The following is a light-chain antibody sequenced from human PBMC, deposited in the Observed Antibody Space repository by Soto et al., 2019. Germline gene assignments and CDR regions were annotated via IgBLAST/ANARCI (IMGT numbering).Light chain of an antibody. CDR2: GAS. CDR1: QNIGSSF. CDR3: QQYGSSPRLT. V-gene: IGKV3-20*01. Sequence: EIVLTQSPGTLSLSPGERVTLSCRASQNIGSSFLAWYQQRPGQPPRLLISGASIRATGIPDRFSGSGSGTSFNLTISRLESADSAVYYCQQYGSSPRLTFGGGTKVDIK. J-gene: IGKJ4*01.